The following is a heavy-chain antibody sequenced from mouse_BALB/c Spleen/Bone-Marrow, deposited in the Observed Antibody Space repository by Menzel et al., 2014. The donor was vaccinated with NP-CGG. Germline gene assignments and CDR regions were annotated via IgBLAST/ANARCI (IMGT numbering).Heavy chain of an antibody. D-gene: IGHD1-2*01. V-gene: IGHV14-3*02. CDR2: IDPANGNT. CDR3: ASATTATYYAMDY. CDR1: GFNIKDTY. J-gene: IGHJ4*01. Sequence: EVKLQESGAELVKPGASVKLSCTASGFNIKDTYMHWVKQRPEQGLEWIGRIDPANGNTKYDPKFQGKATTTTDTSSNTAYLQVSSLTSEDTAVYYCASATTATYYAMDYWGQGTSVTVSS.